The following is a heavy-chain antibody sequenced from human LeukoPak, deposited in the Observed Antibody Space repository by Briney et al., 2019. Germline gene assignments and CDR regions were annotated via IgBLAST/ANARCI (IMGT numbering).Heavy chain of an antibody. Sequence: GGSLRLSCAASGFTFSSYGMHWVRQAPGKGLEWVAFIRYDGSNKYYADSVKGRFTISRDNSKNTLYLQMNSLRAEDTAVYYCASMTPSGSYRDYWGQGTLVTVSS. J-gene: IGHJ4*02. D-gene: IGHD1-26*01. CDR1: GFTFSSYG. V-gene: IGHV3-30*02. CDR3: ASMTPSGSYRDY. CDR2: IRYDGSNK.